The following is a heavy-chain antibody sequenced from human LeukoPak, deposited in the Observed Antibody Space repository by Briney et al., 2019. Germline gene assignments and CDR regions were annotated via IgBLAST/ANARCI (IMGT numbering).Heavy chain of an antibody. V-gene: IGHV3-30*02. D-gene: IGHD6-19*01. Sequence: GGSLRLSCAASGFTFSSYGMHWVRQAPGKGLEWVAFIRYDGSNKYYADSVKGRFTISRDNSKNTLYLQMNSLRAEDTAVYYCATTLGSGWKFDYWGQGTLVTVSS. CDR2: IRYDGSNK. CDR3: ATTLGSGWKFDY. J-gene: IGHJ4*02. CDR1: GFTFSSYG.